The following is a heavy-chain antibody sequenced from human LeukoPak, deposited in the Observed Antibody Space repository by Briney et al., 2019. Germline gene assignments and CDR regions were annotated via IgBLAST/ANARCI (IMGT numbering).Heavy chain of an antibody. CDR3: ARLGSGLDY. J-gene: IGHJ4*02. CDR2: IYYSGST. D-gene: IGHD6-19*01. Sequence: PSETLSLTCAVSGGSISSNSYYWGWIRQPPGKGLEWIGSIYYSGSTYYNPSLKSRVTISVDTSKNQFSLKLSSVTAADTAVYYCARLGSGLDYWGQGTLVTVSS. CDR1: GGSISSNSYY. V-gene: IGHV4-39*01.